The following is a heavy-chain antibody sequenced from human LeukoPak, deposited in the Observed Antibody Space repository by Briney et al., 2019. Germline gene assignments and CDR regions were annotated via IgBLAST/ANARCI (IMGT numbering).Heavy chain of an antibody. CDR1: GFTFSSYG. V-gene: IGHV3-30*18. J-gene: IGHJ5*02. D-gene: IGHD6-19*01. CDR3: AKDLGGIAVAGS. CDR2: ISYDGSNK. Sequence: AGGSLRLSCAASGFTFSSYGMHWVRQAPGKGLEWVAVISYDGSNKYYADSVKGRFTISRDNSKNTLYLQMNSLRAEDTAVYYCAKDLGGIAVAGSWGQGTLVTVSS.